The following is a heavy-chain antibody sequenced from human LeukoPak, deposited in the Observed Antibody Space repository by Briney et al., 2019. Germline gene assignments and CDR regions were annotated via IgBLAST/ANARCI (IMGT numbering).Heavy chain of an antibody. V-gene: IGHV4-39*01. CDR1: GGSISSSSYY. D-gene: IGHD6-13*01. CDR2: IYYSGSS. J-gene: IGHJ4*02. Sequence: SETLSLTCTVSGGSISSSSYYWGWIRQPPGKGREWIGSIYYSGSSYYNPSLKSRVTISVDTSKNQFSLKLSSVTAADTAVYYCMLLAAAGSGFDYWGQGTLVTVSS. CDR3: MLLAAAGSGFDY.